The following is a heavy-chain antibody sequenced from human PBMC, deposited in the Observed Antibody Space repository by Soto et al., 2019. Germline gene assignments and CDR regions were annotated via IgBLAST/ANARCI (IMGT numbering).Heavy chain of an antibody. CDR2: ISGSGGST. CDR1: GFTFSSYA. V-gene: IGHV3-23*01. CDR3: AKVEGYDILPDV. D-gene: IGHD3-9*01. J-gene: IGHJ6*02. Sequence: EVQLLESGGGLVQPGGSLRLSCAASGFTFSSYAMSWVRQAPGKGLEWVSAISGSGGSTYYADSVKGRFTISRDNSKNTLYLQMNSLRAEDTAVSYCAKVEGYDILPDVWGQGTTVTVSS.